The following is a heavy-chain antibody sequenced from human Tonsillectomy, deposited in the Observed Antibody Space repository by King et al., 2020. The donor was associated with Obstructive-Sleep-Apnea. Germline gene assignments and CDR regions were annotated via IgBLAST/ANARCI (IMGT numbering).Heavy chain of an antibody. CDR2: INSDGSST. J-gene: IGHJ6*02. V-gene: IGHV3-74*01. Sequence: VQLVESGGALVQPGGSLRLSCAASGFTFSSYWMHWVRQAPGKGLVWVSHINSDGSSTSYADSVKGRFTISRDNDKNTLYLQMNSLRAEDTAVYFCARDRVVRGYYYYYGMDVWGQGTAVTVSS. CDR1: GFTFSSYW. D-gene: IGHD3-10*01. CDR3: ARDRVVRGYYYYYGMDV.